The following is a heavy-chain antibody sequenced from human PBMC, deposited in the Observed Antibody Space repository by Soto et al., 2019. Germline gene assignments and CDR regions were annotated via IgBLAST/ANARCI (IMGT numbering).Heavy chain of an antibody. J-gene: IGHJ4*02. CDR2: ISGSGGST. CDR1: GFTFSSYA. CDR3: AKEWSYSSGWSHVDY. D-gene: IGHD6-19*01. V-gene: IGHV3-23*01. Sequence: EVQLLESGGGLVQPGGSLRLSCAASGFTFSSYAMSWVRQAPGKGLEWVSAISGSGGSTYYADSVKGRFTISRDNSQNTLYLKMNSLRAEDTAVYYCAKEWSYSSGWSHVDYWGQGTLVTVSS.